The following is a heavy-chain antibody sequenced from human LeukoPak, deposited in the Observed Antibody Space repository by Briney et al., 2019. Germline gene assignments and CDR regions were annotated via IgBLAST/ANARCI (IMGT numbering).Heavy chain of an antibody. CDR3: ARDPIGGATLDY. J-gene: IGHJ4*02. V-gene: IGHV4-59*12. CDR2: IYYSGST. CDR1: GGSISSYY. D-gene: IGHD1-26*01. Sequence: PPETLSLTCTVSGGSISSYYWSWIRQPPGKGLEWIGYIYYSGSTNYNPSLKSRVTMSVDTSKNQFSLKLSSVTAADTAVYYCARDPIGGATLDYWGQGTLVTVSS.